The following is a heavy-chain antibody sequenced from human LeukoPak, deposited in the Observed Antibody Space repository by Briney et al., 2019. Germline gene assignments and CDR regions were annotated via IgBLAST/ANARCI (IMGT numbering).Heavy chain of an antibody. CDR2: IYATGST. Sequence: PSETLSLTCTVSGGSMSSNSYYWSWIRRPAGKGLEWIGRIYATGSTNYNPSLKGRVTISVDTSNNQFSLNLSSVTAADTAIYYCARDRGGAYTFDYWGQGALVTVSS. CDR3: ARDRGGAYTFDY. D-gene: IGHD2-21*01. J-gene: IGHJ4*02. CDR1: GGSMSSNSYY. V-gene: IGHV4-61*02.